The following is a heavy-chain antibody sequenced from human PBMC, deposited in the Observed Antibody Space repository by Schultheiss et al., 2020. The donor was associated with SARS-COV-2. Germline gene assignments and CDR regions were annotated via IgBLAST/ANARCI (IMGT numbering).Heavy chain of an antibody. CDR3: ARGSQRARDYYGMDV. CDR1: GGSFSGYS. Sequence: SQTLSLTCAVYGGSFSGYSWIWIRQPPGKGLEWIGYIYYSGSTNYNPSLKSRVTISVDTSKNQFSLKLSSVTAADTAVYYCARGSQRARDYYGMDVWGQGTTVTVSS. D-gene: IGHD5-24*01. CDR2: IYYSGST. J-gene: IGHJ6*02. V-gene: IGHV4-59*01.